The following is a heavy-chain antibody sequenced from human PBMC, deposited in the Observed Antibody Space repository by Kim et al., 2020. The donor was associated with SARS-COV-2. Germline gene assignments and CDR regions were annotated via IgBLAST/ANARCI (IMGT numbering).Heavy chain of an antibody. V-gene: IGHV5-51*01. J-gene: IGHJ4*02. D-gene: IGHD6-19*01. CDR3: ARRDYNSGWFFDL. Sequence: YSPAVDGQVTISADKSISNAYLQWSSLKASDTAMYYCARRDYNSGWFFDLWGQGTLVTVSS.